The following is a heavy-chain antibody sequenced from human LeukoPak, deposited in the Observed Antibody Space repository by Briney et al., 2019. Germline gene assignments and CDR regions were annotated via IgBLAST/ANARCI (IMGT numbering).Heavy chain of an antibody. Sequence: GESLKISCEGSGYSFTNYWIGWVRQMPGKGLEWMGIIYPDDSDTRYSPSFQGQVTISADKSIGTAYLQWSSLKASDTAMYYCAIGGNSSTSCYRCFNYWGQGTLVTVYS. CDR2: IYPDDSDT. V-gene: IGHV5-51*01. J-gene: IGHJ4*02. D-gene: IGHD2-2*01. CDR3: AIGGNSSTSCYRCFNY. CDR1: GYSFTNYW.